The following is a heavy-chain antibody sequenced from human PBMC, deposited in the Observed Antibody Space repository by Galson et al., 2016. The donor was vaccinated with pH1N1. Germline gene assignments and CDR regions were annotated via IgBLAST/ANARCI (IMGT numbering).Heavy chain of an antibody. CDR3: AKEIDWGAFQS. D-gene: IGHD3-9*01. Sequence: SLRLSCAASGFIFNRHGMNWVRQAPGKGLEWVSGVSPRGDITYYADTLKGRFTIFRDNSRNTVSLQMSSLRAEDTALYYCAKEIDWGAFQSWGQGTRVTVSS. V-gene: IGHV3-23*01. CDR1: GFIFNRHG. CDR2: VSPRGDIT. J-gene: IGHJ5*02.